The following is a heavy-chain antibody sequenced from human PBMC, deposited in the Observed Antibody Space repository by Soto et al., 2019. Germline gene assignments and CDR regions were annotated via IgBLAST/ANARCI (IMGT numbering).Heavy chain of an antibody. CDR2: ISGSGGNT. Sequence: GGSLRLSCTASGFTLSSYAMSWVRQAPGKGLEWVSAISGSGGNTYYADSVKGRFTISRDNSKNTLYLQMNSLRAEDTAVYYCAKSPGMYYYDSSGYYHYDYRGQGTLVTVSS. CDR3: AKSPGMYYYDSSGYYHYDY. J-gene: IGHJ4*02. CDR1: GFTLSSYA. V-gene: IGHV3-23*01. D-gene: IGHD3-22*01.